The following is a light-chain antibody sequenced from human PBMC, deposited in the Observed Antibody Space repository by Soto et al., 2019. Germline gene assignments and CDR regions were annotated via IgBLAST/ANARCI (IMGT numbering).Light chain of an antibody. J-gene: IGKJ1*01. Sequence: EIVLTQSPGTLSLSPGERATLSCRASQSVSSSYLAWYQQKPGQAPRLLIYGASSSATGIPDRFSGSGSGTDFTLTISRLEPEDFAVYYCQQLPRTFGQGTKVEIK. CDR1: QSVSSSY. V-gene: IGKV3-20*01. CDR2: GAS. CDR3: QQLPRT.